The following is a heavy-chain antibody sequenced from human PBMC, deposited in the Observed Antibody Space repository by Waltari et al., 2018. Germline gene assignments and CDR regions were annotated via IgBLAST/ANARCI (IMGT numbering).Heavy chain of an antibody. J-gene: IGHJ5*02. V-gene: IGHV7-4-1*02. CDR1: GSSFRSYA. Sequence: QVQLVQSGSELRRPGASVKVSCTASGSSFRSYALNCLRQAPGPGLELMGWIVTSSGNPTYLQGFTGRFVFSLDTSVSTAYLQINSLKAEDTAVYYCEREVVPPHTVVVNWYDPWGQGTLVTVSS. CDR2: IVTSSGNP. CDR3: EREVVPPHTVVVNWYDP. D-gene: IGHD2-2*01.